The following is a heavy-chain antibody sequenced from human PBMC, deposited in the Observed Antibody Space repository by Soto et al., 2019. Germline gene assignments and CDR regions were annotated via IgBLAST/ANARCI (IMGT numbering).Heavy chain of an antibody. Sequence: VKVSCKASGYTFTGYYMHWVRQAPGQGLEWMGWINPNSGGTNYAQKFQGWVTMTRDTSISTAYMELSRLRSDDTAVYYCAREGNIAEDSYYYMDVWGKGTTVTVSS. J-gene: IGHJ6*03. D-gene: IGHD6-13*01. CDR3: AREGNIAEDSYYYMDV. CDR1: GYTFTGYY. V-gene: IGHV1-2*04. CDR2: INPNSGGT.